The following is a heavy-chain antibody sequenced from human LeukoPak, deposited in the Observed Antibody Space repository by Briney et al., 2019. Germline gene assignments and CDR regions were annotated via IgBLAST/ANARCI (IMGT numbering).Heavy chain of an antibody. J-gene: IGHJ4*02. V-gene: IGHV3-23*01. D-gene: IGHD2-15*01. CDR2: ISGSGGST. CDR1: GFTFSRNS. Sequence: GGSLRLSCAASGFTFSRNSMNWVRQAPGKGLEWVSAISGSGGSTYYADSVKGRFTISRDNSKNTLYLQMNSLRAEDTAVYYCAKAARGGNFGYWGQGTLVTVSS. CDR3: AKAARGGNFGY.